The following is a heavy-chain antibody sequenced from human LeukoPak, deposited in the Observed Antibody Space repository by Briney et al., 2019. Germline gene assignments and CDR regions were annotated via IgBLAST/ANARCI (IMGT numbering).Heavy chain of an antibody. Sequence: SETLSLTCAVYGGSFSGYYWSWIRQPAGKGLEWIGRIYTSGSTNYNPSLKSRVTMSVDTSKNQFSLKLSSVTAADTAVYYCARVVGWDCSGGSCYTGSSLYYYYYMDVWGKGTTVTVSS. CDR2: IYTSGST. CDR1: GGSFSGYY. CDR3: ARVVGWDCSGGSCYTGSSLYYYYYMDV. D-gene: IGHD2-15*01. J-gene: IGHJ6*03. V-gene: IGHV4-59*10.